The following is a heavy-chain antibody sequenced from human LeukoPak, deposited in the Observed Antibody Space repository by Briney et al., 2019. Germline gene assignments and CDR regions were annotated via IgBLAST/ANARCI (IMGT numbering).Heavy chain of an antibody. CDR3: ARVDDTNTPGLEY. D-gene: IGHD2-8*01. CDR1: GFTFRDYY. CDR2: ISDSGSYT. V-gene: IGHV3-11*05. J-gene: IGHJ4*02. Sequence: PGGSLRLSCAASGFTFRDYYMSWIRQAPGKGLEWVSYISDSGSYTNYADSVKGRFTISRDNAKNSLYLQMNSLRAEDTAVYYCARVDDTNTPGLEYWGQGTLVTVS.